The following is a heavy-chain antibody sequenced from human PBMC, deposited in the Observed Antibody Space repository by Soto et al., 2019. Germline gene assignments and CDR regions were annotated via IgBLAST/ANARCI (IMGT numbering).Heavy chain of an antibody. V-gene: IGHV4-31*03. CDR1: GGSISSGGDY. CDR3: ARATPYYYYGMDV. Sequence: QVQLQESGPGLVKPSQTLSLTCTVSGGSISSGGDYWSWIRQHPGKGLEWIGYIYYSGSTYYNPSLKSRVTLSVDTYKNHFSLKLISVTAADTAVYYCARATPYYYYGMDVWGQGTTVTVSS. CDR2: IYYSGST. J-gene: IGHJ6*02. D-gene: IGHD2-15*01.